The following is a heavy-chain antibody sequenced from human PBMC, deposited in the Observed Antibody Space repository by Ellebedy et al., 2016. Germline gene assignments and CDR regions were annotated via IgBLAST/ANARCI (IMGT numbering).Heavy chain of an antibody. Sequence: ASVKVSCKASGYTFTTYAIHWVRQAPGQKLEWMGWINADNGNTRYSQKFQGRVTITRDTSASTAYMDLSSLRSEDTAVYFCARSGERANRHDFTYYFDYWGQGTLVTVSS. CDR3: ARSGERANRHDFTYYFDY. CDR2: INADNGNT. D-gene: IGHD3/OR15-3a*01. V-gene: IGHV1-3*01. CDR1: GYTFTTYA. J-gene: IGHJ4*02.